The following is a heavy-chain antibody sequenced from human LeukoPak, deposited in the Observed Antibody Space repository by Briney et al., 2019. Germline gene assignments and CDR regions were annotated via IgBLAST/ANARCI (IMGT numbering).Heavy chain of an antibody. J-gene: IGHJ5*02. CDR2: IYYSGST. Sequence: PSETLSLTCTVSGGSISSSSYYWGWIRQPPGTGLEWIGSIYYSGSTYYKPSLKSRVTISVDTSKNQFSLKLSSVTAADTAVYYCARGHDSIKTFGEVIKSRTRWFDPWGQGTLVTVSS. CDR1: GGSISSSSYY. D-gene: IGHD3-3*01. CDR3: ARGHDSIKTFGEVIKSRTRWFDP. V-gene: IGHV4-39*07.